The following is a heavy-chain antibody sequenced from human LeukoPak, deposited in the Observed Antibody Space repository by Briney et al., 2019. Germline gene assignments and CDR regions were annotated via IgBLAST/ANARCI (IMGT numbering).Heavy chain of an antibody. CDR1: GGTFSSYA. J-gene: IGHJ3*02. CDR3: ARVRGGGPDAFDI. D-gene: IGHD2-15*01. CDR2: IIPIFGIA. Sequence: SVKVSCKASGGTFSSYAISWVRQAPGQGLAWMGRIIPIFGIANYAQKFQGRVTITADKSTSTAYMELSSLRSEDTAVYYCARVRGGGPDAFDIWGQGTMVTVSS. V-gene: IGHV1-69*04.